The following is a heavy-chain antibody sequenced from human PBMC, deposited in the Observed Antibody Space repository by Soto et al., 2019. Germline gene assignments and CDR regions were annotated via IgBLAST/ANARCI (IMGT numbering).Heavy chain of an antibody. J-gene: IGHJ4*02. D-gene: IGHD5-12*01. CDR2: IYYSGYT. CDR3: ARDSVGSGYD. V-gene: IGHV4-59*01. CDR1: GGSISGYY. Sequence: QVQLQESGPGLVKPSETLSLTCAVSGGSISGYYWSWIRQPPGKRLEWIGYIYYSGYTNYNPSLKSRVTISVDRPKNQFSLELRSVTASDTAVYYCARDSVGSGYDWGQGTLVTVSS.